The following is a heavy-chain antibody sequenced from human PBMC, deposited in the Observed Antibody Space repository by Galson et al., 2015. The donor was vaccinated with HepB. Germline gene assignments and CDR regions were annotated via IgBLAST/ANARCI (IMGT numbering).Heavy chain of an antibody. D-gene: IGHD1-26*01. J-gene: IGHJ4*02. CDR1: GLTFSSYG. Sequence: SLRLSCAASGLTFSSYGMHWVRQAPGKGLEWVAVISYDGSNKYYADSVKGRFTISRDNSKNTLYLQMNSLRAEDTAVYYCAKDEGGSPDYWGQGTLVTVSS. CDR2: ISYDGSNK. CDR3: AKDEGGSPDY. V-gene: IGHV3-30*18.